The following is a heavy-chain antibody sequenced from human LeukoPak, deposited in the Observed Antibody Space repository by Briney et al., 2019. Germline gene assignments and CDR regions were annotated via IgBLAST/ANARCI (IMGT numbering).Heavy chain of an antibody. Sequence: SETLSVTCTVSGYSISSGYYWGWIRQPPGKGLEWSGSIYHSGSTYYKPSLKRRVTISVDTSKNQFSLTLSSVTAADTAVYYCARGTPYDYGGNAPFDHWGQGTLVTVSS. CDR3: ARGTPYDYGGNAPFDH. CDR1: GYSISSGYY. V-gene: IGHV4-38-2*02. CDR2: IYHSGST. J-gene: IGHJ4*02. D-gene: IGHD4-23*01.